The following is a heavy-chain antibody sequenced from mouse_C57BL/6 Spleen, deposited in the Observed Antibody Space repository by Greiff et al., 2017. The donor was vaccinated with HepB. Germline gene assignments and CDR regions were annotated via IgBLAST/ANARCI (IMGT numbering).Heavy chain of an antibody. CDR1: GFTFSSYA. CDR2: ISDGGSYT. Sequence: DVQLVESGGGLVKPGGSLKLSCAASGFTFSSYAMSWVRQTPEKRLEWVATISDGGSYTYYPDNVKGRFTISRDNAKNNLYLQMSHLKSEDTAMYYCARAPYGYYYFDYWGQGTTLTVSS. J-gene: IGHJ2*01. V-gene: IGHV5-4*01. D-gene: IGHD2-2*01. CDR3: ARAPYGYYYFDY.